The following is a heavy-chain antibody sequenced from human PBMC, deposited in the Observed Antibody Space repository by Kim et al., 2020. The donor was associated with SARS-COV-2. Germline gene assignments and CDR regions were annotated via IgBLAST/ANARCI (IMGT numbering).Heavy chain of an antibody. CDR3: AKDSRYFDYFDY. J-gene: IGHJ4*02. D-gene: IGHD3-9*01. Sequence: YYADSVKGRFTISRDNSKNTLYLQMNSLRAEDTAVYYCAKDSRYFDYFDYWGQGTLVTVSS. V-gene: IGHV3-30*02.